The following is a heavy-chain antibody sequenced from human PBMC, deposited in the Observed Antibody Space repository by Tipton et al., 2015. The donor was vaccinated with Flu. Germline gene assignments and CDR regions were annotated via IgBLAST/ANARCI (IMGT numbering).Heavy chain of an antibody. V-gene: IGHV3-21*01. CDR3: ARAPVVPFWSGYWGYYYYYYMDV. CDR1: GFTFSSYS. CDR2: ISSSSSYI. J-gene: IGHJ6*03. D-gene: IGHD3-3*01. Sequence: SLRLSCAASGFTFSSYSMNWVRQAPGKGLEWVSSISSSSSYIYYADSVKGRFTISRDNAKNSLYLQMNSLRAEDTAVYYCARAPVVPFWSGYWGYYYYYYMDVWGKGTTVTVSS.